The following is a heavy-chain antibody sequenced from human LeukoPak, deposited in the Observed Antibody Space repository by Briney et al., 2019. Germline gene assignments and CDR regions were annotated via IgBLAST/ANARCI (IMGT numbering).Heavy chain of an antibody. V-gene: IGHV3-73*01. J-gene: IGHJ4*02. CDR3: TRTEEVGATPFDF. D-gene: IGHD1-26*01. CDR1: RFTFSDSA. Sequence: GGSLRLSCAASRFTFSDSAMHWVRQAPGKGLEWVGRIRSKADSYATAYAASVKGRFTISRDDSKNTAYLQMNSLKTEDTAVYYCTRTEEVGATPFDFWGQGILVTVSS. CDR2: IRSKADSYAT.